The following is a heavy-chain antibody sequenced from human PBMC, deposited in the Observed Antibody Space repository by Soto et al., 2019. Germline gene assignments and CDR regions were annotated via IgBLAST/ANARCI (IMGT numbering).Heavy chain of an antibody. Sequence: SETLSLTCAVYGGSFSGYYWSWIRQPQGKGLEWIGEINHRGSTNSNPSLKSRVTISVDTSKNQFSLKLSALTAADTAVYYCASITTDYYYGMDVWGQGTTVTVSS. CDR1: GGSFSGYY. V-gene: IGHV4-34*01. CDR3: ASITTDYYYGMDV. D-gene: IGHD4-4*01. CDR2: INHRGST. J-gene: IGHJ6*02.